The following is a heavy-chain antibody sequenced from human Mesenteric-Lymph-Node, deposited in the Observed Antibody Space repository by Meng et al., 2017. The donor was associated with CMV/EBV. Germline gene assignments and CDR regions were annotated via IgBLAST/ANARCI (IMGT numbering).Heavy chain of an antibody. CDR2: IYPGDSDT. D-gene: IGHD4-17*01. J-gene: IGHJ3*02. CDR3: ARLKNYGDYIGTFEI. V-gene: IGHV5-51*01. Sequence: GESLKISCTGSGYSFTTYWIGWVRQMPGKGLEWVGIIYPGDSDTRYGPSFEGQVTMSVDTSTTTAHLQWNSLKASDSAMYYCARLKNYGDYIGTFEIWGQGTVVTVSS. CDR1: GYSFTTYW.